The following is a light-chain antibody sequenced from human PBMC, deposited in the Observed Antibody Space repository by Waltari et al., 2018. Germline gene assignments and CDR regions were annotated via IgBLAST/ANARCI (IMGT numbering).Light chain of an antibody. CDR2: AAS. V-gene: IGKV1-39*01. J-gene: IGKJ1*01. CDR1: QSISSY. CDR3: QQSYSPGRT. Sequence: DIQMTQSPSSLSASVGDRVTITCRASQSISSYLNWYQQKPGKAPKLLIYAASSLQSGVPSXXXGSGSGXDFXFTISSXQPEDFATYYCQQSYSPGRTFGQGTKVEIK.